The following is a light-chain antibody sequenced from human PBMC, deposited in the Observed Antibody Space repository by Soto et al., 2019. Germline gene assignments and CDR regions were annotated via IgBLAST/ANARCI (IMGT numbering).Light chain of an antibody. CDR2: DDS. V-gene: IGLV3-21*02. J-gene: IGLJ3*02. CDR3: QVWDNSRWV. CDR1: NLGSRT. Sequence: SYELTQPPSVSVAPGQPARITWGENNLGSRTVHWYQQKSGQAPILVVYDDSDRPSGIPARFSGSNSGNTATLTISGVEAGDEADYYCQVWDNSRWVFGGGTKLTVL.